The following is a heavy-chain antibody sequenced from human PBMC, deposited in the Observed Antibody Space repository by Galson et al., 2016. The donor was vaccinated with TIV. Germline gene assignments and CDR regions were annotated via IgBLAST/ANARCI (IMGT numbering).Heavy chain of an antibody. CDR2: ISHGGSA. D-gene: IGHD2-2*01. CDR1: GGSISSGFYY. CDR3: ARGNQEYQLIPENFFDY. Sequence: ETLSLTCVVSGGSISSGFYYWSWIRQPPGKGLEWIGQISHGGSANYSPSLQSRVVISMDKSKNQISLRMTSVTAADTAVYYCARGNQEYQLIPENFFDYWGQGTLVSVSS. J-gene: IGHJ4*02. V-gene: IGHV4/OR15-8*01.